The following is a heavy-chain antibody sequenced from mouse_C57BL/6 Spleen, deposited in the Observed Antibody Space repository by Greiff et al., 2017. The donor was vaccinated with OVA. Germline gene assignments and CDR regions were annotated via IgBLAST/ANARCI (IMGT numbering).Heavy chain of an antibody. Sequence: QVHVKQPGAELVRPGSSVKLSCKASGYTFTSYWMHWVKQRPIQGLEWIGNIDPSDSETHYNQKFKDKATLTVDKSSSTAYMQLSSLTSEDSAVYYCARSYSNLYYYAMDYWGQGTSVTVSS. D-gene: IGHD2-5*01. J-gene: IGHJ4*01. CDR3: ARSYSNLYYYAMDY. V-gene: IGHV1-52*01. CDR2: IDPSDSET. CDR1: GYTFTSYW.